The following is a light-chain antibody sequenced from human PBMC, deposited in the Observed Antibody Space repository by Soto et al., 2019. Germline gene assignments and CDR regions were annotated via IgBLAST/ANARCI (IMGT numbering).Light chain of an antibody. Sequence: DVVMTQSPLSLPVTLGQPASISCRSSQSLVYSDGNTYLNWFQQRPGQSPRRLIYKVSNRDSGVPDRFRGSGSGADFTLKISGVEAEDVGVYYCIQGTHWPPPFGHGTRLEIK. J-gene: IGKJ5*01. CDR3: IQGTHWPPP. CDR1: QSLVYSDGNTY. CDR2: KVS. V-gene: IGKV2-30*01.